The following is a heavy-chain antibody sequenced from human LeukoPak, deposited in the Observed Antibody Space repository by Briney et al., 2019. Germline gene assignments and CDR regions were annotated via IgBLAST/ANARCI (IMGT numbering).Heavy chain of an antibody. Sequence: ASVKVSCKASGGTISSYAISWVRQAPGQGLEWMGRIIPILGIANSAQKFQGRVTITADKSTSTAYMELSSLRSEDTAVYYCARGPASSSWYGDNWFDPWGQGTLVTVSS. CDR2: IIPILGIA. D-gene: IGHD6-13*01. CDR1: GGTISSYA. J-gene: IGHJ5*02. V-gene: IGHV1-69*04. CDR3: ARGPASSSWYGDNWFDP.